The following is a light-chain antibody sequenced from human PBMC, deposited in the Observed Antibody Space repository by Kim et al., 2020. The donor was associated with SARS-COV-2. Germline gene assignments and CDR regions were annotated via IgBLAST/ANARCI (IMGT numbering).Light chain of an antibody. CDR3: AAWDDSLNGVV. CDR2: SNN. V-gene: IGLV1-44*01. Sequence: GQTVTISCSGRSSNIGSNTVNWYQQLPGTAPKLLIYSNNPRPSGVPDRFSGSKSGPSASLAISGLQSEDEADYYCAAWDDSLNGVVFGGGTQLTVL. CDR1: SSNIGSNT. J-gene: IGLJ2*01.